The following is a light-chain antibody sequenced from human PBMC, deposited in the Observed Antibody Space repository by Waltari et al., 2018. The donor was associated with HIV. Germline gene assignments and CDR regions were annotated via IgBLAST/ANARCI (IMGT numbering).Light chain of an antibody. Sequence: EIVLTQSPATLSLSPGERATLSCRASQSFSSYLAWYQEKPGQAPRLLMYDASNRATGIPARFNGSGSGTDFTLNISSLEPEDLAVYSCQQHSSWPLTFGGGTKVEIK. J-gene: IGKJ4*01. CDR2: DAS. CDR3: QQHSSWPLT. V-gene: IGKV3-11*01. CDR1: QSFSSY.